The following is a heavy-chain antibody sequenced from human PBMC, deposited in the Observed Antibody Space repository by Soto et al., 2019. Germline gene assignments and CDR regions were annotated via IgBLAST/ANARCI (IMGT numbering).Heavy chain of an antibody. CDR3: ARDYCSSTSCFPLDV. J-gene: IGHJ6*02. CDR1: GYTFTSFG. V-gene: IGHV1-18*04. CDR2: ISAYNGDT. Sequence: ASGKVSCKASGYTFTSFGISWVRQAPGQGLEWMGWISAYNGDTHYAQNFQGRVTMTTDTSTTTASMELRSLRSDDTAVYYCARDYCSSTSCFPLDVWGQGTTVTVSS. D-gene: IGHD2-2*01.